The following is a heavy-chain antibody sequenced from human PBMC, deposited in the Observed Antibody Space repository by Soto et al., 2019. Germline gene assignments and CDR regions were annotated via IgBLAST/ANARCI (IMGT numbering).Heavy chain of an antibody. CDR2: INHSGST. CDR1: GGSFSGYS. Sequence: QVQLQQWGAGLLKPSETLSLTCAVYGGSFSGYSWTWFRQPPGTGLEWIGEINHSGSTTYNPSLKSRVTVSVDTSKSQFSRKLTSVTAAETAVYCCARDAVTGIFGSWGEGTLVPVSS. J-gene: IGHJ4*02. V-gene: IGHV4-34*01. D-gene: IGHD1-1*01. CDR3: ARDAVTGIFGS.